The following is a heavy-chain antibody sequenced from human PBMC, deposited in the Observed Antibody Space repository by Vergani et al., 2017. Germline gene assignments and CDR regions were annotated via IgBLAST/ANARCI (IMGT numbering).Heavy chain of an antibody. CDR2: TRYDGIVE. CDR3: ATAGAAYCRGASCYDFFVD. CDR1: GFTFTNYV. Sequence: QVQLVESGGGVVQPGGSLRLSCEASGFTFTNYVMHWVRQAPGKGLEWVAFTRYDGIVEYYGDSVRGRFTISRDNSKNTLYLQMNRLRPEDTAVYYCATAGAAYCRGASCYDFFVDWCQGTLVTVAS. J-gene: IGHJ4*02. D-gene: IGHD2-15*01. V-gene: IGHV3-30*02.